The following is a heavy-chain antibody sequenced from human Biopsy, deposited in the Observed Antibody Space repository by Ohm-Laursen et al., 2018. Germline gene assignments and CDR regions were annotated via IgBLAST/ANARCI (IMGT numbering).Heavy chain of an antibody. CDR1: GRTFSNYG. D-gene: IGHD3-9*01. CDR2: NIPSLGTG. CDR3: ATKLTGYFHH. Sequence: SSVKVSCKAPGRTFSNYGVNWARQAPGQGLEWLGGNIPSLGTGNYAQKFQDRVTAAADTSTSTANMELRSLRSDDTAVYYCATKLTGYFHHWGQGTLVIVSS. J-gene: IGHJ1*01. V-gene: IGHV1-69*06.